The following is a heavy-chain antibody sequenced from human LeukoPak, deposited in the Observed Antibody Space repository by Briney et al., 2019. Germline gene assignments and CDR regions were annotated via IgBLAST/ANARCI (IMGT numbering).Heavy chain of an antibody. V-gene: IGHV1-2*02. J-gene: IGHJ4*02. CDR1: GYTFTGYY. CDR3: ARDKNRSIAVAGTGLIDY. D-gene: IGHD6-19*01. CDR2: INPNSGGT. Sequence: ASVKVSCKASGYTFTGYYMHWVRQAPGQGLEWMGWINPNSGGTNYAQKFQGRVTMTRDTSISTAYMELSRLRSDDTAVYYWARDKNRSIAVAGTGLIDYWGQGTLVTVSS.